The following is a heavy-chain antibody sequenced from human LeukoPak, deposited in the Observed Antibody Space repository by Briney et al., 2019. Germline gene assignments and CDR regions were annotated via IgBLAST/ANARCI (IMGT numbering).Heavy chain of an antibody. CDR1: GGTFSSYA. CDR3: ASSRWDTYYYDSSGYWFDP. D-gene: IGHD3-22*01. Sequence: SVKVSCTASGGTFSSYAISWVRQAPGQGLEWMGGIIPIFGTANYAQKFQGRVTITADESTSTAYMELSSLRSEDTAVYYCASSRWDTYYYDSSGYWFDPWGQGTLVTVSS. CDR2: IIPIFGTA. V-gene: IGHV1-69*13. J-gene: IGHJ5*02.